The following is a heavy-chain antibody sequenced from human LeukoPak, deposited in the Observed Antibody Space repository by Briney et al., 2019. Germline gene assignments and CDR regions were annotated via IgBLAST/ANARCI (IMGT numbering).Heavy chain of an antibody. CDR1: GGSLSGYY. J-gene: IGHJ4*02. D-gene: IGHD2-21*02. Sequence: SDTLPLTCAVYGGSLSGYYWSWLRQPPGKGLDWIGEINHSGGTNYNPSLKSRVTISVDTSKNQFSLKLSSVTAADTAVYYCARGGYCGGDCYSPTDYWGQGTLVTVSS. CDR3: ARGGYCGGDCYSPTDY. CDR2: INHSGGT. V-gene: IGHV4-34*01.